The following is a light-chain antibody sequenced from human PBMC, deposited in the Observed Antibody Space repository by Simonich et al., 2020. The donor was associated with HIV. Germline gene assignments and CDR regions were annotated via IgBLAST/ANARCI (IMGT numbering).Light chain of an antibody. J-gene: IGKJ3*01. Sequence: EIVLTQSPATLSVSPGERATLSCRASQSVSSNLAWYQQKPGQAPRLLIYGASTRATGIPARFSGSWSGTEFTLTISSMQSEDFAVYYCQQYNNWGFTFGPGTKVDIK. V-gene: IGKV3-15*01. CDR2: GAS. CDR1: QSVSSN. CDR3: QQYNNWGFT.